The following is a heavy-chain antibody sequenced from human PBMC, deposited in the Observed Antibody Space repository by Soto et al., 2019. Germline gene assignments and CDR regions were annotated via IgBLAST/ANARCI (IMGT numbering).Heavy chain of an antibody. CDR1: GFTFSSYG. Sequence: QVQLVESGGGVVQPGRSLRLSCAASGFTFSSYGMHWVRQAPGKGLEWVAAIWYDGSNKYYADSVKGRFTISRDNSKNTLYLQMNSLIAEDTAVYYCARESYTDYVHDYWGQGTLVTVSS. CDR3: ARESYTDYVHDY. CDR2: IWYDGSNK. J-gene: IGHJ4*02. D-gene: IGHD3-16*01. V-gene: IGHV3-33*01.